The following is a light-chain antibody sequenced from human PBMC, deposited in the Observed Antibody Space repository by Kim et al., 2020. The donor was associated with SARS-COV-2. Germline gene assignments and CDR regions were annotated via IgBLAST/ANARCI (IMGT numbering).Light chain of an antibody. J-gene: IGKJ4*01. CDR3: QESSTVPLT. CDR1: QSITTY. CDR2: GAS. Sequence: DIQMTQSPSSLSASVGDRITITCRASQSITTYLNWYQQKPGKPPKLLIYGASTLQSGVPSRFSGSGSGTDFTLTIISLQPEDFATYYCQESSTVPLTFGGGTKVDIK. V-gene: IGKV1-39*01.